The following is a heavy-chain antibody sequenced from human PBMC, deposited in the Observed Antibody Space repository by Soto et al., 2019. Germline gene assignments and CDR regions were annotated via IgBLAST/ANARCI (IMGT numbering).Heavy chain of an antibody. CDR1: GGSVSNDNFY. CDR2: VHSSGIT. Sequence: SETLSLTCTVSGGSVSNDNFYWSWIRQPPGKGLEWIGYVHSSGITNYNPSLKRRVTISVGTSRNQFSLRLSSVTAADTAVYYCARGLTMGQLPSHFDHWGQGTLVTVSS. D-gene: IGHD3-16*01. CDR3: ARGLTMGQLPSHFDH. V-gene: IGHV4-61*01. J-gene: IGHJ5*02.